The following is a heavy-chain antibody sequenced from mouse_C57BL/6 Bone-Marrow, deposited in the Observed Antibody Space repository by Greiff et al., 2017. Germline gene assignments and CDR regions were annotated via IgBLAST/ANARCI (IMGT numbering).Heavy chain of an antibody. CDR2: IYPGDGDT. CDR3: AWGCADFDY. V-gene: IGHV1-82*01. D-gene: IGHD3-3*01. Sequence: QVQLQQSGPELVKPGASVKISCKASGYAFSSSWMNWVKQRPGKGLEWIGRIYPGDGDTYYNGKFKGKATLTADKSSSTAYMQLSSLTSEDSAVCFCAWGCADFDYWGQGTTLTVSS. J-gene: IGHJ2*01. CDR1: GYAFSSSW.